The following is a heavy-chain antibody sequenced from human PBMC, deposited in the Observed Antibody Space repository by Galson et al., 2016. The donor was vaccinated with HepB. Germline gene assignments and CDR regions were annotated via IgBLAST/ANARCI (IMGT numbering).Heavy chain of an antibody. D-gene: IGHD5/OR15-5a*01. CDR2: VYHTGSA. J-gene: IGHJ4*02. Sequence: SETLSLTCTVSGISISSGFHWGWIRQSPGKGLEFIGTVYHTGSAYYNPSLKGRVTLSVDTSKNQMSLRLSSVTAADTAIYSCARGRYSVGCMDSWGQGSLVAVSS. V-gene: IGHV4-38-2*02. CDR3: ARGRYSVGCMDS. CDR1: GISISSGFH.